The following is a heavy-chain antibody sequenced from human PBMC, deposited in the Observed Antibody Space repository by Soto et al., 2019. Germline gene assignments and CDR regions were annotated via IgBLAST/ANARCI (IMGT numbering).Heavy chain of an antibody. CDR1: GGSISTVGHY. Sequence: TXETLSLSCAVSGGSISTVGHYWNWIRQPPGKGLERIGFIYYSGSTYYNPSLESRVTMSVDTSKNQFSLKLSSVTAADTAVYYCAREPYEYDRSGHFDDWGQGTLVTVSS. J-gene: IGHJ4*02. D-gene: IGHD3-22*01. CDR2: IYYSGST. V-gene: IGHV4-30-4*01. CDR3: AREPYEYDRSGHFDD.